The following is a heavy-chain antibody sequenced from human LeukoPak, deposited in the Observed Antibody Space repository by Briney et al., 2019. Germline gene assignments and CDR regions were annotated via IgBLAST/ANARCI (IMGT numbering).Heavy chain of an antibody. J-gene: IGHJ3*02. CDR1: SGSINNYY. D-gene: IGHD1/OR15-1a*01. V-gene: IGHV4-59*01. CDR2: ILSSGST. Sequence: SETLSLTCTVSSGSINNYYWSWIRQTPGKGLEWIGYILSSGSTNYNPSVKSRVTISVDASKNQFSLKLTSVTAADTAVYYCARTNKISETVFDIWGQGTMVIVSS. CDR3: ARTNKISETVFDI.